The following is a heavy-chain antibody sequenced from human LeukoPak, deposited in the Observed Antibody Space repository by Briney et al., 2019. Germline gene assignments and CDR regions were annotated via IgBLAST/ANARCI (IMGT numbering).Heavy chain of an antibody. V-gene: IGHV3-53*01. CDR3: AREYCSGGSCYRRQYYFDY. J-gene: IGHJ4*02. CDR1: GFTVSSNS. Sequence: GGSLRLSCAVSGFTVSSNSMSWVRQAPGKGLEWVSILYSGGGTDYADSVKGRFTISRDNSQNTLYLGMNSLRVEDTAVYYCAREYCSGGSCYRRQYYFDYWGQGTLVTVSS. D-gene: IGHD2-15*01. CDR2: LYSGGGT.